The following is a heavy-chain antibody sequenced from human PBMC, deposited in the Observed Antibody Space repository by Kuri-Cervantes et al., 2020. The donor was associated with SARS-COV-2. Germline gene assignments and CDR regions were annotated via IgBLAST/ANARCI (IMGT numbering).Heavy chain of an antibody. Sequence: KVSCKTSGLSFSSYWIAWVRQMPGKGLEWMGFIYPYDSDIRYSPSFQGQVTISADKAISTAYLQWSSLKASDTAMYYCARQLTGGFDMHAFDIWGQGTMVTVSS. D-gene: IGHD7-27*01. J-gene: IGHJ3*02. CDR3: ARQLTGGFDMHAFDI. CDR2: IYPYDSDI. V-gene: IGHV5-51*01. CDR1: GLSFSSYW.